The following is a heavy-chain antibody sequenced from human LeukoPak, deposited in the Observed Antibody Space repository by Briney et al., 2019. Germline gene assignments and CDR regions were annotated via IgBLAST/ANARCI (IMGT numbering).Heavy chain of an antibody. J-gene: IGHJ2*01. Sequence: GGSLRLSCAASGFTFSSYGMHWVRQAPGKGLEYVSAINSSGDSTYYADSVKGRFTISRDNSKNTLYLQMSSLRPDDTAVYYCVSRLAAAGTALWYFDLWGRGTLVTVS. D-gene: IGHD6-13*01. CDR3: VSRLAAAGTALWYFDL. CDR1: GFTFSSYG. CDR2: INSSGDST. V-gene: IGHV3-64D*06.